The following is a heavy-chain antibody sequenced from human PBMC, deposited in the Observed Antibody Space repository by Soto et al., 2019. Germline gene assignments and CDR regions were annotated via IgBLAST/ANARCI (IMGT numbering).Heavy chain of an antibody. Sequence: QVQLVQSGAEVKKPGASVKVSCKASGYTFTGYYMHWVRHAPGQGLEWMGWINPNSGGTNYAQKVQGWVTMTRDTSISTAYMELSRLRSDDTAVYYCARGRYNWNSNSDYCVQGTLVTVSS. J-gene: IGHJ4*02. V-gene: IGHV1-2*04. CDR1: GYTFTGYY. CDR2: INPNSGGT. CDR3: ARGRYNWNSNSDY. D-gene: IGHD1-20*01.